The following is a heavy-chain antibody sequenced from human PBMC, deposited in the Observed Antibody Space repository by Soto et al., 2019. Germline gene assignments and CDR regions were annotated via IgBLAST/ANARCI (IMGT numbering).Heavy chain of an antibody. CDR2: XXXXXXXX. V-gene: IGHV3-23*04. Sequence: EVQLVESGGDVVQPGGSLRLSCAASGFTFINSAMNWVRQAPGKGLEWVXXXXXXXXXXXYSDXVRGRFTISRDNSKXXXXXXXXXXXXXXXXXXXCAKGPTWGYWGQGTLVTVSS. J-gene: IGHJ4*02. D-gene: IGHD1-26*01. CDR1: GFTFINSA. CDR3: AKGPTWGY.